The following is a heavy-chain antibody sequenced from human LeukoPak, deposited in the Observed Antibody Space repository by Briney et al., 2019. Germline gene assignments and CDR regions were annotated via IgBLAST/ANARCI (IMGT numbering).Heavy chain of an antibody. CDR2: INPNGGGT. J-gene: IGHJ6*03. CDR3: ARLRTVTTYYYYMDV. CDR1: GYTFTIYY. Sequence: ASVKVSCKASGYTFTIYYMHWVRQAPGQVLEWLGIINPNGGGTNYAQKFQGRVTITADESTSTAYMELSSLRSEDTAVYYCARLRTVTTYYYYMDVWGKGTTVTVSS. D-gene: IGHD4-11*01. V-gene: IGHV1-46*01.